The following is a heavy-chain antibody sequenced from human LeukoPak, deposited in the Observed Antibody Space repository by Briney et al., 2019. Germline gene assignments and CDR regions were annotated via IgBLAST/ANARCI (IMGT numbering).Heavy chain of an antibody. Sequence: GGSLRLSCAAFGFTFSSYGMHWVRQAPGKGLEWVAFIRYDGSNKYYADSVKGRFTISRDNSKNTLYLQMNSLRAEDTAVYYCARDTETVPAAQGCFDYWGQGTLVTVSS. V-gene: IGHV3-30*02. CDR2: IRYDGSNK. J-gene: IGHJ4*02. CDR3: ARDTETVPAAQGCFDY. CDR1: GFTFSSYG. D-gene: IGHD2-2*01.